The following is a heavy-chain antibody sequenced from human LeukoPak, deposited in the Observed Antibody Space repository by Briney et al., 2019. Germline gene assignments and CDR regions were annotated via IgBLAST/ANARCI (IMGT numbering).Heavy chain of an antibody. Sequence: PSETLSLTCNVSGGSISSYYWSWIRQPPGKGLEWIGYIYYSGSTNYNPSLKSRVTISLDTSKSQFSLKLTSVTAADTAVYYCARSGGYSSPQNYWGQGTLVTVSS. V-gene: IGHV4-59*01. D-gene: IGHD6-19*01. CDR1: GGSISSYY. CDR2: IYYSGST. J-gene: IGHJ4*02. CDR3: ARSGGYSSPQNY.